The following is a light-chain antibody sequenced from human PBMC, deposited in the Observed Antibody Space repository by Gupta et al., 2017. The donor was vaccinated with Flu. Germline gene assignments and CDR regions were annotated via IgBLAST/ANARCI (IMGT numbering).Light chain of an antibody. V-gene: IGLV1-44*01. CDR1: RSNIGSNT. Sequence: RVTNSCSGSRSNIGSNTVNWYQQFPGTAPRLVIYSSNQRPCGVPDRFSGSKSGTSASLAISGLQSEDEADYFCAARDDSLDGPVFGGGTKLTVL. CDR3: AARDDSLDGPV. J-gene: IGLJ2*01. CDR2: SSN.